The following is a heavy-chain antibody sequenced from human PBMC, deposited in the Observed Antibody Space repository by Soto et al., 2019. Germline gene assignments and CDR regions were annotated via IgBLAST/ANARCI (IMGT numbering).Heavy chain of an antibody. V-gene: IGHV4-39*01. Sequence: SETLSLTCTVSGGSISSSSYYWGWIRQPPGKGLEWIGSIYYSGSTYYNPSLKSRVTISVDTSKNQFSLKLSSVTAADTAVYYCARRGIFGGHYFDYWGQGTLVTVSS. J-gene: IGHJ4*02. CDR2: IYYSGST. D-gene: IGHD3-3*02. CDR1: GGSISSSSYY. CDR3: ARRGIFGGHYFDY.